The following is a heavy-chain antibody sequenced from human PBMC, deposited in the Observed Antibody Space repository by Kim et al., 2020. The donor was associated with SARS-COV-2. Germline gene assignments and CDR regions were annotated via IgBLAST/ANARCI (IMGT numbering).Heavy chain of an antibody. CDR3: ARDLGKRFLEWLLGGMDV. CDR2: INPNSGGT. V-gene: IGHV1-2*02. Sequence: ASVKVSCKASGYTFTGYYMHWVRQAPGQGLEWMGWINPNSGGTNYAQKFQGRVTMTRDTSISTAYMELSRLRSDDTAVYYCARDLGKRFLEWLLGGMDVWGQGTTVTVSS. J-gene: IGHJ6*02. CDR1: GYTFTGYY. D-gene: IGHD3-3*01.